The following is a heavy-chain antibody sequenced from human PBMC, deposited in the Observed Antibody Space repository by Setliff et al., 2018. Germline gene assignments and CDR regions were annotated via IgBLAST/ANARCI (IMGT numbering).Heavy chain of an antibody. V-gene: IGHV1-69*05. D-gene: IGHD3-22*01. CDR1: GGTFSSYG. J-gene: IGHJ6*03. Sequence: ASVKVSCKASGGTFSSYGISWLRQAPGQGLEWMGGTIPIFGTTNYAQKFQGRVTIITDESTTTAYMELSSLRSDDTAVYYCAREGVDSRSSTDYRYYMDVWGKGTTVTVSS. CDR3: AREGVDSRSSTDYRYYMDV. CDR2: TIPIFGTT.